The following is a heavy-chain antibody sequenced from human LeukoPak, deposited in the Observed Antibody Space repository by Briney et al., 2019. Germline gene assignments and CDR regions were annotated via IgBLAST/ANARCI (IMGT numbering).Heavy chain of an antibody. J-gene: IGHJ6*02. D-gene: IGHD3-22*01. V-gene: IGHV4-34*01. CDR2: INHSGST. Sequence: SETLSLTCAVYGGSFSGYYWSWIRQPPGKGLEWIGEINHSGSTNYNPSLKSRVTISVDTSKNQFSLKLSSVTAADTAVYYCARDSSGYANYYYYGMDVWGQGTTVTVSS. CDR1: GGSFSGYY. CDR3: ARDSSGYANYYYYGMDV.